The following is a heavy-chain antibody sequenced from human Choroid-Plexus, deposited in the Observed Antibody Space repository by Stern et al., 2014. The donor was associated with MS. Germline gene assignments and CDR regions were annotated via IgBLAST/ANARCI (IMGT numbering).Heavy chain of an antibody. CDR1: GFTLSDHY. Sequence: EVQLVESGGGLVQPGGSLRLSCVASGFTLSDHYMDWVRQAPGKGLEWVGRIRNKANSYTTQDAASVKGRFVISRDDSKNSLYLQMNSLKSEDTAVYYCVRVSGSSGSDFWGQGTLVSVSS. V-gene: IGHV3-72*01. CDR2: IRNKANSYTT. D-gene: IGHD6-19*01. J-gene: IGHJ4*02. CDR3: VRVSGSSGSDF.